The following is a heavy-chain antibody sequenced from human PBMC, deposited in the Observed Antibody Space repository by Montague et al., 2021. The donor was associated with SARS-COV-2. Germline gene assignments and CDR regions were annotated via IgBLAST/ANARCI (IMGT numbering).Heavy chain of an antibody. CDR2: IYTSGST. CDR1: GGSISSGSYY. Sequence: TLSLTCTVSGGSISSGSYYWSWIRQPAGKGLERIGRIYTSGSTNYNPSLKSRVTISVDTSKNQFSLKLSSVTAADTAVYYCARDGGIGDSGSNTWSYYYYGMDVWGQGTTVTVSS. V-gene: IGHV4-61*02. D-gene: IGHD3-22*01. CDR3: ARDGGIGDSGSNTWSYYYYGMDV. J-gene: IGHJ6*02.